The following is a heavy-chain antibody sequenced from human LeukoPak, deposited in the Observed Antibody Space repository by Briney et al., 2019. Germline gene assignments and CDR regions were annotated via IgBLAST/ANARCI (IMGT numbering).Heavy chain of an antibody. Sequence: AGGSLRLSCAASGFTFSSYSMNWVRQAPGKGLEWVSYISSSSSTIYYADSVEGRFTISRDNAKNSLYLQMNSLRAEDTAVYYCARDKSSGWYPRIYYYYGMDVWGQGTTVTVSS. CDR3: ARDKSSGWYPRIYYYYGMDV. D-gene: IGHD6-19*01. CDR1: GFTFSSYS. CDR2: ISSSSSTI. J-gene: IGHJ6*02. V-gene: IGHV3-48*01.